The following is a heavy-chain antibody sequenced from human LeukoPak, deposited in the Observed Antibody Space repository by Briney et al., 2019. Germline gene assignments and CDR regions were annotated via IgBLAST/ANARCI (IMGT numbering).Heavy chain of an antibody. V-gene: IGHV3-23*01. J-gene: IGHJ4*02. CDR3: ARFYDYGRH. CDR1: GFTFTSYA. CDR2: ISNSGSST. Sequence: GGSLRLSCAASGFTFTSYAMSWVRQAPGKGLEWVSTISNSGSSTNHADSVKGRFTISRDNSKNTLYLQMNSLGAEDTAVYYCARFYDYGRHWGQGTLVTVSS. D-gene: IGHD4-17*01.